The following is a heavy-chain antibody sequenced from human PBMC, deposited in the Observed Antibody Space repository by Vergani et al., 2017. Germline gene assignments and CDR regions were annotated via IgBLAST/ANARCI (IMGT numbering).Heavy chain of an antibody. D-gene: IGHD6-13*01. Sequence: EVQLLESGGGLVQPGGSLRLSCAASGFTFSSYAMSWVRQAPGKGLEWVSAISGSGGSTYYADSVTGRFTISRDNSKNTLYLQMNSLRAEDTAVYYCANAGYSILQSLYGYWGQGTLVTVSS. CDR2: ISGSGGST. CDR1: GFTFSSYA. CDR3: ANAGYSILQSLYGY. J-gene: IGHJ4*02. V-gene: IGHV3-23*01.